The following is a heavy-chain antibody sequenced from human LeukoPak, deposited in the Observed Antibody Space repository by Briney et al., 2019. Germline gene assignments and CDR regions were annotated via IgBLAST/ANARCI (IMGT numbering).Heavy chain of an antibody. CDR1: GGSISSTNW. J-gene: IGHJ4*01. D-gene: IGHD3-16*01. CDR2: IYHRGNT. Sequence: SETLSLTCAVSGGSISSTNWWNWVRQPPGKGLEWVGEIYHRGNTNYNPSLKSRVTISVDKSKNQFSLNLSSVTAADTAVYHCARGFYPPDFAFGRAPYYFDYWGQGLLVTVSS. V-gene: IGHV4-4*02. CDR3: ARGFYPPDFAFGRAPYYFDY.